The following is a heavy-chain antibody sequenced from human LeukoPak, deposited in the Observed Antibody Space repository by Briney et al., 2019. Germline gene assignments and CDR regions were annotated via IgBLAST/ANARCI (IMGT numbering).Heavy chain of an antibody. D-gene: IGHD2-15*01. Sequence: GGSLRLSCAASGFTFDNSAMHWVRQAPGKGLEWVSGINWNGAIIDYVDSVKGRFIISRDNAKNSLYLQMNSLRPEDMALYYCAEGRQDSLTDALDVWGQGTMVTVSS. CDR3: AEGRQDSLTDALDV. CDR1: GFTFDNSA. CDR2: INWNGAII. V-gene: IGHV3-9*03. J-gene: IGHJ3*01.